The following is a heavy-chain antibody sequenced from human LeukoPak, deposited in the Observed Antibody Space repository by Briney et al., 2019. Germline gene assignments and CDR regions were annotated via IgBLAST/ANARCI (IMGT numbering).Heavy chain of an antibody. CDR3: ARLAGATHPDY. V-gene: IGHV1-18*01. CDR1: GYTFSNYG. CDR2: VSTYNGNT. J-gene: IGHJ4*02. D-gene: IGHD4/OR15-4a*01. Sequence: ASVKVSCKASGYTFSNYGINWVRQAPGEGLEWMGYVSTYNGNTNYEPKFQGRVTMTTDTSTNTAYMELWSLRSDDTAIYFCARLAGATHPDYWGQGTLVTVSS.